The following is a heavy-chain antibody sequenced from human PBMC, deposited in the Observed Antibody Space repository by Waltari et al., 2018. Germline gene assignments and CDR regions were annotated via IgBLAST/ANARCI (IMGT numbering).Heavy chain of an antibody. CDR2: ISSSSSYI. V-gene: IGHV3-21*01. D-gene: IGHD6-13*01. CDR3: ARDLGDSSSWYYFDY. CDR1: GFTFSSYS. J-gene: IGHJ4*02. Sequence: EVQLVESGGGLVKPGGSLRLSCAASGFTFSSYSMNWVRQAPGKGLEWVSSISSSSSYIYYADSVKGRFTISRDNAKNSLYLQMNSLRAEDTAVYYCARDLGDSSSWYYFDYWGQGTLVTVSS.